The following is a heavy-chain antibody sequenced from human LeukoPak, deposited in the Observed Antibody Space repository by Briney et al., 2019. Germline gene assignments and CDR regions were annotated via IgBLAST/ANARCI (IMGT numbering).Heavy chain of an antibody. CDR3: ARGWATVTD. V-gene: IGHV3-48*02. Sequence: GGSPRLSCAASGLTFSTYTMNWVRQAPGKGLEWVSCIASSGRTMYYADSVKGRFTISRDNAKNSLFLQMNSLRDEDTAVYYCARGWATVTDWGQGTLVTVSS. J-gene: IGHJ4*02. D-gene: IGHD4-17*01. CDR2: IASSGRTM. CDR1: GLTFSTYT.